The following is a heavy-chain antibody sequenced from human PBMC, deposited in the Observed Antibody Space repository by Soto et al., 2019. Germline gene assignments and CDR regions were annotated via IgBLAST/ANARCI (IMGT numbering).Heavy chain of an antibody. D-gene: IGHD6-19*01. Sequence: QAQLVQSGAEVKRPGSSVKVSCQTSGGTFRTYTINWVRQAPGQGLEWMGRIIPILDVANYAQKFQGILKKTAHKSPSTAHKEVRSLRSEATAFYYCARSSQEDIGVAGPKDTCFHPWCQGTLVTVPS. CDR1: GGTFRTYT. CDR3: ARSSQEDIGVAGPKDTCFHP. CDR2: IIPILDVA. J-gene: IGHJ5*02. V-gene: IGHV1-69*02.